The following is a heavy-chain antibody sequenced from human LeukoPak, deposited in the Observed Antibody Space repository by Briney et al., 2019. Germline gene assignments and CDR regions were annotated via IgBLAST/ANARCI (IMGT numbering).Heavy chain of an antibody. Sequence: GGSLRLSCVASGFTFSSHWMTWVRQAPGKGWSGWAINPEGSDKFYVDSVKGRFTMSRDNARNSLYLQLGSLRAEDTAVYYCARLKGSTSVFDYWGQGTLVTV. J-gene: IGHJ4*02. CDR2: NPEGSDK. CDR1: GFTFSSHW. D-gene: IGHD2-2*01. V-gene: IGHV3-7*03. CDR3: ARLKGSTSVFDY.